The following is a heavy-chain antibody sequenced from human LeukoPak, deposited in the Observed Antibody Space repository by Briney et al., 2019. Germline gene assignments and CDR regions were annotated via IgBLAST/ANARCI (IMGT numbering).Heavy chain of an antibody. CDR1: GFTFSSHW. V-gene: IGHV3-74*01. CDR3: ARERQYDMDV. J-gene: IGHJ6*02. Sequence: PGGSLRLSCVASGFTFSSHWMHWVRHAPGSGLVWVSRVNSDGSRTSYADSVKGRFTISRDNAKNTLYLQMNSLRAEDMAVYYCARERQYDMDVWGQGTTVTVSS. CDR2: VNSDGSRT.